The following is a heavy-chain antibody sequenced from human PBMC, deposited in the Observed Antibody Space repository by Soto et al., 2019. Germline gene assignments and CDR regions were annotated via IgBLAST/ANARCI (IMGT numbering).Heavy chain of an antibody. J-gene: IGHJ2*01. CDR3: ARDTRMMTTVVTDAFRYFDL. CDR1: GFTFSSYW. V-gene: IGHV3-7*05. Sequence: GGSLRLSCAASGFTFSSYWMSWVRQAPGKGLEWVANIKQDGSEKYYVDSVKGRFTISRDNAKNSLYLQMNSLRAEDTAVYYCARDTRMMTTVVTDAFRYFDLWGRGTLVTVSS. CDR2: IKQDGSEK. D-gene: IGHD4-17*01.